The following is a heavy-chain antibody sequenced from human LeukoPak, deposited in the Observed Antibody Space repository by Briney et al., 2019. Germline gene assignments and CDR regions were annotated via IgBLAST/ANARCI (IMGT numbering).Heavy chain of an antibody. Sequence: SETLSLTCTVSGGSISSYYWSWIRQPPGKGLEWIGYIYYSGSTNYNPSLKSRVTISMDTSKKQFSLKLTSVTAADTAMYFCAREWGLNGIDFWGQGTLVTVSS. D-gene: IGHD3-16*01. CDR3: AREWGLNGIDF. J-gene: IGHJ4*02. CDR2: IYYSGST. V-gene: IGHV4-59*01. CDR1: GGSISSYY.